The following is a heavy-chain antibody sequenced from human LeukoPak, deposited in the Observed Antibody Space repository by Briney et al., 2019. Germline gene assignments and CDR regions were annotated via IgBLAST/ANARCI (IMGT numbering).Heavy chain of an antibody. CDR1: GFTFSSYA. V-gene: IGHV3-23*01. CDR2: ISGSGGST. D-gene: IGHD2-15*01. CDR3: AKAQGYCSGGTCYSGDY. J-gene: IGHJ4*02. Sequence: GGSLRLSCAASGFTFSSYAMSWVRQAPGKGLKWVSAISGSGGSTYYADSVKGRFTISRDNSKNTLYLQMDSLRAEDTAVYYCAKAQGYCSGGTCYSGDYWGQGTLVTVSS.